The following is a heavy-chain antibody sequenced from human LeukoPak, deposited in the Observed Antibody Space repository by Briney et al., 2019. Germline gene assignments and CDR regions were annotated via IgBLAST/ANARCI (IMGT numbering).Heavy chain of an antibody. CDR1: GGSISSSSPY. V-gene: IGHV4-39*01. J-gene: IGHJ4*02. CDR2: ISYSGTT. CDR3: ARHMRPTAGSYGGVGIPNY. D-gene: IGHD3-10*01. Sequence: PSETLSLTCTVSGGSISSSSPYWAWVRQPPGKGLEWIGSISYSGTTYYNPSLKSRVTISADTSKNQFSLKLSSVTAADTAVYYCARHMRPTAGSYGGVGIPNYWGQGTLVTVSS.